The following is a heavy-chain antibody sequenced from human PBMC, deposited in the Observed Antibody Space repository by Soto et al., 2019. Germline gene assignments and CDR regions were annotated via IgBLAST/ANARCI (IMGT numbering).Heavy chain of an antibody. CDR3: ARGGDIVVVPDNWFDP. CDR2: IYYSGST. D-gene: IGHD2-2*01. V-gene: IGHV4-31*03. CDR1: GDSISIGGYY. Sequence: LSLTGTVSGDSISIGGYYWSWIRQHTGKGLEWIGYIYYSGSTYYNPSLKSRVTISVDTSKNQFSLKLSSVTAADTAVYYCARGGDIVVVPDNWFDPWGQGTLVTVSS. J-gene: IGHJ5*02.